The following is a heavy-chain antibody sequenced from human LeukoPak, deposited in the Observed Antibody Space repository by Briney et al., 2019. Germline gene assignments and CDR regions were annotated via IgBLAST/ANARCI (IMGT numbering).Heavy chain of an antibody. CDR2: ITSSSTSI. CDR1: GFTFSSYG. D-gene: IGHD3-9*01. J-gene: IGHJ4*02. Sequence: PGGSLRLSCAASGFTFSSYGMHWVRQAPGKGLEWVSSITSSSTSIYFADSVKGRFTISRDNAKDSLYLQMNSLRAEDTAVYYCARTYYDILTGYNPYFDYWGQGTLVTVSS. CDR3: ARTYYDILTGYNPYFDY. V-gene: IGHV3-21*01.